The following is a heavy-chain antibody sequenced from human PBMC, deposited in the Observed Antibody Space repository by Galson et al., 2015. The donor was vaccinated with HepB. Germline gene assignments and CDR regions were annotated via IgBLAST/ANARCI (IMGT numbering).Heavy chain of an antibody. V-gene: IGHV1-2*06. CDR1: GYTLTGYY. J-gene: IGHJ4*02. D-gene: IGHD5-12*01. Sequence: SVKVSCKASGYTLTGYYIHWVRQAPGQGLEWMGRTNPKNDVTNYAQKFQGRVTVTRDTSISTAYMELSSLRSDDTAIYHCARASSTVTTIWGNFDYWGQGTLVTVSS. CDR3: ARASSTVTTIWGNFDY. CDR2: TNPKNDVT.